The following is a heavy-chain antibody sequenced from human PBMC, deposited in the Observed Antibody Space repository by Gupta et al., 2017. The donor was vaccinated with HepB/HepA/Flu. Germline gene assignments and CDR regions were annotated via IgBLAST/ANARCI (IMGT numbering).Heavy chain of an antibody. CDR3: TTSYFRRTSCYPEFDY. Sequence: EVQLVESGGGLVKPGGSLRLSCAASGFTFSNAWMSWVRQAPGKGLEWVGRIKSKTDGGTTDYPAPVKGRFTLSSDDLKNTLYLQMNSPKTEDTALYYCTTSYFRRTSCYPEFDYWGQGTLVTVSS. J-gene: IGHJ4*02. CDR2: IKSKTDGGTT. CDR1: GFTFSNAW. D-gene: IGHD2-2*01. V-gene: IGHV3-15*01.